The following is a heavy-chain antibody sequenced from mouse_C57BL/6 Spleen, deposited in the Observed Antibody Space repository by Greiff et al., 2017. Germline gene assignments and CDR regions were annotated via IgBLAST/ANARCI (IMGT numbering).Heavy chain of an antibody. V-gene: IGHV1-26*01. CDR3: ATGTWFAY. CDR2: INPNNGGT. CDR1: GYTFTDYY. Sequence: VQLQQSGPELVKPGASVKISCKASGYTFTDYYMNWVKQSHGKSLEWIGDINPNNGGTIYNQKFKGKATLTVDKSSSTAYMELRSLTSEDTAVYYCATGTWFAYWGQGTLVTVSA. J-gene: IGHJ3*01. D-gene: IGHD4-1*01.